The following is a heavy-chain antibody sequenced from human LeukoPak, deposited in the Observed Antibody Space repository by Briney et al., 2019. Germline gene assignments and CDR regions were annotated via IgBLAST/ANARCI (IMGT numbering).Heavy chain of an antibody. J-gene: IGHJ4*02. V-gene: IGHV3-30*04. CDR3: ARDPSEYFDY. Sequence: GGSLRLSCAASGFTFSSYAVHWVRQAPGKGLEWVAVISYDGSNKYYADSVKGRFTVSRDNSKNTLYLQMNSLRAEDTAVYYCARDPSEYFDYWGQGTLVTVSS. CDR2: ISYDGSNK. CDR1: GFTFSSYA.